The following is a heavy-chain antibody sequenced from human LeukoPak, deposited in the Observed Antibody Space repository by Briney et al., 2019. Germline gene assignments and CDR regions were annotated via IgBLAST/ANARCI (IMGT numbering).Heavy chain of an antibody. CDR1: GFTFSTYW. V-gene: IGHV3-7*01. CDR2: IKGDGSEK. J-gene: IGHJ4*02. Sequence: GGSLRLSCAASGFTFSTYWMSWVRQAPGKGLEWVANIKGDGSEKNYVGSVKGRFTISRDNAKNSLYLQMNSLRAEDTAVYYCAKDSPFGGNWGQETLVTVSS. CDR3: AKDSPFGGN. D-gene: IGHD3-10*01.